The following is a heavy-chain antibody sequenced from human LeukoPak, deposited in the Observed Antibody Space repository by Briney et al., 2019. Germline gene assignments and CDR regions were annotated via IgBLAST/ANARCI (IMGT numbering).Heavy chain of an antibody. CDR2: MSPDGNKK. CDR3: ARVGEFDY. D-gene: IGHD3-10*01. CDR1: GFTFSDYN. Sequence: GGSLRLSCAASGFTFSDYNMHWVRQAPGKGLDWVALMSPDGNKKYYADSVKGRFTISRDNSKNTVDLQLNSLRAEDTAVYYCARVGEFDYWGQGTQVTVSS. V-gene: IGHV3-30-3*01. J-gene: IGHJ4*02.